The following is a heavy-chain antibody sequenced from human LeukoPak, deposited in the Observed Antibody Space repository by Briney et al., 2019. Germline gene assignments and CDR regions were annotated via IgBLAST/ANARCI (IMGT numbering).Heavy chain of an antibody. CDR3: ASVQDYGDYYFDY. V-gene: IGHV4-61*02. CDR2: IYTSGST. J-gene: IGHJ4*02. Sequence: SETLSLTCTVPGGSISSGSYYWSWIRQPAGKGLEWIGRIYTSGSTNYNPSLKSRVTISVDTSKNQFSLKLSSVTAADTAVYYCASVQDYGDYYFDYWGQGTLVTVSS. D-gene: IGHD4-17*01. CDR1: GGSISSGSYY.